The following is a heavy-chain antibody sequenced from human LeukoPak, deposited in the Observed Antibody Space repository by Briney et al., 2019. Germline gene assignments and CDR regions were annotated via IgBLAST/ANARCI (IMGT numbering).Heavy chain of an antibody. V-gene: IGHV3-15*01. CDR3: TTVVVPAAVMYYYYYYMDV. D-gene: IGHD2-2*01. Sequence: GGSLRLSCAASGFTFSNAWMSWVRQAPGKGLEWVGRIKSKTDGGTTDYAAPVKGRFTISRDDSENTLYLQMNSLKTEDTAVYYCTTVVVPAAVMYYYYYYMDVWGKGTTVTVSS. CDR1: GFTFSNAW. J-gene: IGHJ6*03. CDR2: IKSKTDGGTT.